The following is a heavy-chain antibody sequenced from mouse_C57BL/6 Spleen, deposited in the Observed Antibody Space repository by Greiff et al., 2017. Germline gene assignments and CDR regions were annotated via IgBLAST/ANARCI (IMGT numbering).Heavy chain of an antibody. CDR2: ISYDGSN. CDR1: GYSITSGYY. V-gene: IGHV3-6*01. J-gene: IGHJ1*03. Sequence: EVKLQESGPGLVKPSQSLSLTCSVTGYSITSGYYWNWIRQFPGNKLEWMGYISYDGSNNYNPSLKNRISITRDTSKNQFFLKLNSVTTEDTATYYCARGGSNDWYFDVWGTGTTGTVSS. CDR3: ARGGSNDWYFDV. D-gene: IGHD2-5*01.